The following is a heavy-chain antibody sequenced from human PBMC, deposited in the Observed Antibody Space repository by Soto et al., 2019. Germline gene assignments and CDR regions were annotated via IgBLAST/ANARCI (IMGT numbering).Heavy chain of an antibody. Sequence: PGGSLRLSCAASGFTVSSNYMSWVRQAPGKGLEWVSVIYSGGSTYYADSVKGRFTISRDNSKNTLYLQMNSLRAEDTAVYYCATGAVYYDSSGYPRYWGQGTLVTVSS. CDR1: GFTVSSNY. V-gene: IGHV3-53*01. D-gene: IGHD3-22*01. J-gene: IGHJ4*02. CDR2: IYSGGST. CDR3: ATGAVYYDSSGYPRY.